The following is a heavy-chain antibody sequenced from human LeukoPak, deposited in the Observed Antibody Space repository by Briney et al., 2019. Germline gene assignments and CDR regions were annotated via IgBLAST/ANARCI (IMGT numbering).Heavy chain of an antibody. Sequence: GGSLRLSCAASGFTFSNAWMSWVRQAPGKGLEWVGRIKSKTDGGTTDYAAPVKGRFTISRDDSKNTLYLQMNSLKTEDTAVYYCTTDVLRFLEWEGSAFDIWGQGTMVTVSS. CDR2: IKSKTDGGTT. D-gene: IGHD3-3*01. CDR1: GFTFSNAW. V-gene: IGHV3-15*01. J-gene: IGHJ3*02. CDR3: TTDVLRFLEWEGSAFDI.